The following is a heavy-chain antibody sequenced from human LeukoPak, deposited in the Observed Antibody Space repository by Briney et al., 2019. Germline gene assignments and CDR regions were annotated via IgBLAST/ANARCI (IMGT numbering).Heavy chain of an antibody. CDR2: FYYRGNT. V-gene: IGHV4-39*01. D-gene: IGHD2-21*02. CDR3: ARRLSDPGAFDI. J-gene: IGHJ3*02. Sequence: KSSETLSLTCSVSGGSVTNTSGYYWAWIRQSPGKRLEWIGSFYYRGNTYYNLSLKSRLTISVDTSKNQFSLKMSSVTATDTAIYYCARRLSDPGAFDIWGQGTQVTVSS. CDR1: GGSVTNTSGYY.